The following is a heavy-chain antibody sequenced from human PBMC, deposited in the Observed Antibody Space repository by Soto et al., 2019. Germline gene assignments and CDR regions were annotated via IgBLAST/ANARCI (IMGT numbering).Heavy chain of an antibody. D-gene: IGHD3-16*01. Sequence: EVQLVESGGGLVKPGGSLRLSCAAFGFTFSSYTMNWVRQAPGKGLEWVSSISSSSSYIYYADSVKGRFTISRDNAKTSLYLQMNSRRAEEAVVYYWGRARGGDLKAFDIWGQGTMVTVSS. J-gene: IGHJ3*02. CDR1: GFTFSSYT. V-gene: IGHV3-21*01. CDR3: GRARGGDLKAFDI. CDR2: ISSSSSYI.